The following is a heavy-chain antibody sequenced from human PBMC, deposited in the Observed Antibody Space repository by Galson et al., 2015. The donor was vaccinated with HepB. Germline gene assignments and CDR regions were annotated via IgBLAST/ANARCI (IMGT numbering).Heavy chain of an antibody. CDR3: AKGGGGELFYY. Sequence: SLRLSCAASGFTFSSYAMSWARQAPGKGLEWVSAISGSGGSTYYADSVKGRFTISRDNSKNTLYLQMNSLRAEDTAVYYCAKGGGGELFYYWGQGTLVTVSS. CDR2: ISGSGGST. CDR1: GFTFSSYA. D-gene: IGHD3-10*01. V-gene: IGHV3-23*01. J-gene: IGHJ4*02.